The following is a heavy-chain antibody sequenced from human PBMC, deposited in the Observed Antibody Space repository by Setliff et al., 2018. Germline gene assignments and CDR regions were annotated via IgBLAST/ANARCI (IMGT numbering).Heavy chain of an antibody. V-gene: IGHV3-7*03. J-gene: IGHJ6*03. CDR3: ARGGTRGYFFYYLDV. CDR2: IKQDESEK. Sequence: PGGSLRLSCEASGFTFSNYWMSWVRQTAGEGLEWVAYIKQDESEKHYVGSVKGRFTISRDNAKNSVYLQMNNLRAEDTAVYYCARGGTRGYFFYYLDVWGKGTTVTVSS. D-gene: IGHD1-1*01. CDR1: GFTFSNYW.